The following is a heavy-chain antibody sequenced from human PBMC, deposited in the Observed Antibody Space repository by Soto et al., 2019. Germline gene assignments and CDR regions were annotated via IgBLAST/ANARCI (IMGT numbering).Heavy chain of an antibody. Sequence: GGSLRLSCAVSGFSFRTYGFHWVRQPPGKGLQWVAVISPKGHSDSVEGRFTISRDNSKDTLYLQMNNLRAEDTAVYYCARDDAFANENAFDLWGQGTKVTV. V-gene: IGHV3-33*01. CDR1: GFSFRTYG. CDR2: ISPK. CDR3: ARDDAFANENAFDL. J-gene: IGHJ3*01. D-gene: IGHD1-1*01.